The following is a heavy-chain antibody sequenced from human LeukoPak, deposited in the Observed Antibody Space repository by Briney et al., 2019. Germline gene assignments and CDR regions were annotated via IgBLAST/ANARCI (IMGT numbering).Heavy chain of an antibody. J-gene: IGHJ3*02. CDR3: ARVGGSSWYGAFDI. V-gene: IGHV4-4*07. D-gene: IGHD6-13*01. CDR1: GGSISSYY. CDR2: IYTSGST. Sequence: SETLSLTCTVSGGSISSYYWSWIRRPAGKGLEWIGRIYTSGSTNYNPSLKSRVTMSVDTSKNQFSLKLSSVTAADTAAYYCARVGGSSWYGAFDIWGQGTMVTVSS.